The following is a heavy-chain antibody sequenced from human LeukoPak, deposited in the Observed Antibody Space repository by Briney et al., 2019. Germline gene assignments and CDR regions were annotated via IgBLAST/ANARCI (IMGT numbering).Heavy chain of an antibody. CDR2: INAGNGNT. CDR3: ARDGPYGDYEDIDY. CDR1: GYTFTSYA. J-gene: IGHJ4*02. Sequence: ASVKVSCKASGYTFTSYAMHWVRQAPGQRLEWMGWINAGNGNTKYSQEFQGRVTITRDTSASTAYMELSSLRSEDMAVYYCARDGPYGDYEDIDYWGQGTLVTVSS. D-gene: IGHD4-17*01. V-gene: IGHV1-3*03.